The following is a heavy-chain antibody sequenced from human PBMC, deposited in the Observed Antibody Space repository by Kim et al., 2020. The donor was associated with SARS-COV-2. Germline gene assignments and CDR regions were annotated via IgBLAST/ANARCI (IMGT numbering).Heavy chain of an antibody. Sequence: GGSLRLSCAASGFTFSGSAIHWVRQASGKGLEWVGRIKSKADTYATDYAASVKGRFTIARDDSKNTVYLQMNSLKNADTAVYYCIRRSKNDKSGYATLGPVDCGQRTLVTVSS. J-gene: IGHJ4*02. CDR3: IRRSKNDKSGYATLGPVD. CDR1: GFTFSGSA. CDR2: IKSKADTYAT. V-gene: IGHV3-73*01. D-gene: IGHD3-22*01.